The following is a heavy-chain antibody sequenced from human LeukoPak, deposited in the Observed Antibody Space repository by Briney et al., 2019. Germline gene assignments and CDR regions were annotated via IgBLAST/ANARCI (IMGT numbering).Heavy chain of an antibody. Sequence: TSETLSLTCTVSGGSITSYYWSWIRQPPGKGLEWIGYIYYSGSTNYNPSLKSRVTISVDTSKNQFSLKLSSVTAADTAVYYCARVYSSSWYSYYYYMDVWGKGTTVTISS. J-gene: IGHJ6*03. CDR1: GGSITSYY. CDR2: IYYSGST. D-gene: IGHD6-13*01. CDR3: ARVYSSSWYSYYYYMDV. V-gene: IGHV4-59*01.